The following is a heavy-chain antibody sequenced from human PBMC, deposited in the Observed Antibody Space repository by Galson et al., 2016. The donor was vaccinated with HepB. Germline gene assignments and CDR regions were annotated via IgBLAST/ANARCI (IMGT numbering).Heavy chain of an antibody. CDR3: ARFMVLDYLLTSGSGNMDV. CDR2: ISSRSSTI. J-gene: IGHJ6*02. V-gene: IGHV3-11*01. CDR1: GFTFSDYH. Sequence: SLRLSCAASGFTFSDYHMNWIRQAPGKGLEWVAYISSRSSTIYYADSVKGRFTISRDNARRSLYLQMKSLRAEDTAVYYCARFMVLDYLLTSGSGNMDVWGQGTTVTVSS. D-gene: IGHD2-8*01.